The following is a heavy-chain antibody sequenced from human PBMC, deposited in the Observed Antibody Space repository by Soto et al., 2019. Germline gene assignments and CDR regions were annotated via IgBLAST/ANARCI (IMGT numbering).Heavy chain of an antibody. V-gene: IGHV4-34*01. D-gene: IGHD3-9*01. CDR3: ANDLTGYYPTYFDY. CDR1: GGSFSGYY. J-gene: IGHJ4*02. Sequence: PSETLSLTCAVYGGSFSGYYWSWIRQPPGKGLEWIGEINHSGSTNYNPSLKSRVTISVDTSKNQFSLKLSSVTAADTAVYYCANDLTGYYPTYFDYWGQGTLVTVSS. CDR2: INHSGST.